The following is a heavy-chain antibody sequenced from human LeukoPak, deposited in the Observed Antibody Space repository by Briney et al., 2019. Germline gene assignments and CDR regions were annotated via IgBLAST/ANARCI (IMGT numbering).Heavy chain of an antibody. J-gene: IGHJ5*02. CDR3: ADYYASGSYPP. CDR1: GFTFGDYA. CDR2: IRSKTSGGTT. V-gene: IGHV3-49*03. Sequence: GRSLRLSCTASGFTFGDYAMSWFRQAPGKGLEWVGFIRSKTSGGTTDYATPVKGRFTISRDDSKNMLYLHMNSLQIEDTAVYYCADYYASGSYPPWGQGTLVTVSS. D-gene: IGHD3-10*01.